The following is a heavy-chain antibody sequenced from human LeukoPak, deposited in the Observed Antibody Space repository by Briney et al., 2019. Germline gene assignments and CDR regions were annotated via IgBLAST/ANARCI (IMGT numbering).Heavy chain of an antibody. J-gene: IGHJ4*02. CDR1: GGSTNSYY. CDR2: IYSSGST. V-gene: IGHV4-4*07. Sequence: SETLSLTCSVSGGSTNSYYWSWIRQSGGKGLEWIGRIYSSGSTVYNPSLNSRLTMSIDTAKDQFSLTLKSVTATDTAVYYCARVKASSTSWTFDQWGQGALVTVSS. D-gene: IGHD2-2*01. CDR3: ARVKASSTSWTFDQ.